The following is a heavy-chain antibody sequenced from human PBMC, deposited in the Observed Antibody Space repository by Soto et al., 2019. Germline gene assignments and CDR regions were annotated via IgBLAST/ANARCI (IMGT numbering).Heavy chain of an antibody. Sequence: QVQLVESGGAVVQPGTSLRLSCAASGVAFSTYGVHWVRQAPGKGLEWVAILSYDGHNEYYTDSVKGRFTISRDTFRNTLYLQMDRLRADDTAMYYCAKDRGFGEYLFDSWGQGTLVTVSS. J-gene: IGHJ4*02. CDR3: AKDRGFGEYLFDS. CDR2: LSYDGHNE. V-gene: IGHV3-30*18. CDR1: GVAFSTYG. D-gene: IGHD3-10*01.